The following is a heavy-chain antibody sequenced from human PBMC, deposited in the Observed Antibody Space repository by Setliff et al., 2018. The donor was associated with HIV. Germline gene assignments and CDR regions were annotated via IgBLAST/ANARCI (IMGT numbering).Heavy chain of an antibody. CDR1: GGSFNGYY. CDR2: VTHSGST. CDR3: ARGRKKTLAVSGTRYFDF. D-gene: IGHD6-19*01. J-gene: IGHJ4*02. V-gene: IGHV4-34*01. Sequence: PSETLSLTCAVYGGSFNGYYWTFIRQSPGKGLEWIGEVTHSGSTTYDPSLKSRITISVDTSKNQFSLKLTSVTAADMGVYYCARGRKKTLAVSGTRYFDFWGQGTLVTVSS.